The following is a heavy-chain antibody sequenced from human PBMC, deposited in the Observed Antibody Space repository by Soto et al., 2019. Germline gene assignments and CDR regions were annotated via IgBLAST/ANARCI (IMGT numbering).Heavy chain of an antibody. CDR1: GYTFTSYY. J-gene: IGHJ4*02. V-gene: IGHV1-46*03. D-gene: IGHD3-9*01. CDR3: ARGEKGYDILTGYLSNFDY. Sequence: EASVNVSCKASGYTFTSYYMHWVRQAPGQGLEWMGIINPSGGSTSYAQKFQGRVTMTRDTSTSTVYMELSSLRSEDTAVYYCARGEKGYDILTGYLSNFDYWGQGTLVTVSS. CDR2: INPSGGST.